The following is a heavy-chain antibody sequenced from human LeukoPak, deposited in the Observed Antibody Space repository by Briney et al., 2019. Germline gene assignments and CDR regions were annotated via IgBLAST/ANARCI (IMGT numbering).Heavy chain of an antibody. CDR2: INPNSGGT. J-gene: IGHJ4*02. CDR1: GYTFTASY. D-gene: IGHD5-24*01. CDR3: ARVRDGYNWAFAY. Sequence: ASVKVSCKASGYTFTASYMHWVRLAPGQGLEWMGWINPNSGGTNYAQKFQGRVSMTRDPSISTAYMDLSSLSSDDTAVYYCARVRDGYNWAFAYWGQRTLVTVSS. V-gene: IGHV1-2*02.